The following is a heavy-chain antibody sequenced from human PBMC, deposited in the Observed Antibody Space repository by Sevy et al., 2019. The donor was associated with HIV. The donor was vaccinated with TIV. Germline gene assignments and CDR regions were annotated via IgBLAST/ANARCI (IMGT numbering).Heavy chain of an antibody. V-gene: IGHV3-30*18. CDR3: AKDQIIAVAGTGALDY. Sequence: GGSLRLSCAASGFTFSSYGMHWVRQAPGKGLEWMAVISYDGSNKYYADSVKGRFTISRDNSKNMLYLQMNSLRAEDTAVYGYAKDQIIAVAGTGALDYWGQGTLVTVSS. D-gene: IGHD6-19*01. CDR1: GFTFSSYG. CDR2: ISYDGSNK. J-gene: IGHJ4*02.